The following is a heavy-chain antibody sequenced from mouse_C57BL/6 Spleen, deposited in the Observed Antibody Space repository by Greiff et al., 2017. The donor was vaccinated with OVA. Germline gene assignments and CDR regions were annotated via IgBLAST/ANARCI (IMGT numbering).Heavy chain of an antibody. CDR3: ARTKEYYFDY. Sequence: QVQLQQSGAELVKPGASVKISCKASGYAFSSYWMNWVKQRPGKGLEWIGQIYPGAGATNYNGKFKGKATLTADKSSSPAYMQISSLTSEDAAVYFWARTKEYYFDYWGQGTTLTVSS. CDR2: IYPGAGAT. J-gene: IGHJ2*01. CDR1: GYAFSSYW. V-gene: IGHV1-80*01.